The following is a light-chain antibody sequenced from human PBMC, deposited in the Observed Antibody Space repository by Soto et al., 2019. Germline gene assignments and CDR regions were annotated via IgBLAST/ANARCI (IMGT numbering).Light chain of an antibody. CDR3: SSYTSSSTLENVV. V-gene: IGLV2-14*01. J-gene: IGLJ2*01. Sequence: QSVLTQPASVSGSPGQSITISCTGTSSDVGGYNYVSWYQQHPGKAPKLMIYDVSNRPSGVSNRFSGSKSGNTASLTISGLQVDYEADYYCSSYTSSSTLENVVFGGGTQLTVL. CDR1: SSDVGGYNY. CDR2: DVS.